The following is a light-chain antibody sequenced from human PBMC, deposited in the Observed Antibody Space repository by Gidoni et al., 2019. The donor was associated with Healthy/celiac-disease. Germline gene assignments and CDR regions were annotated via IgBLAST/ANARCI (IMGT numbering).Light chain of an antibody. CDR1: QSVTSY. Sequence: EIVLTQSPATLSLSPGARATLSCRASQSVTSYLAWHQQKPGQAPRLLFDDASNRATGIPARFSGRGSGTDFTLTISSLEPEDFAVYYCQQRSNWWTFGQGTKVEIK. V-gene: IGKV3-11*01. CDR2: DAS. CDR3: QQRSNWWT. J-gene: IGKJ1*01.